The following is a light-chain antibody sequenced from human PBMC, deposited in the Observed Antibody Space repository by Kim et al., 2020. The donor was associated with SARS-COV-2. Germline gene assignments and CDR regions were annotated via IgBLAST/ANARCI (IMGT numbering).Light chain of an antibody. CDR3: QSYDSSLHVV. CDR2: DNT. CDR1: SSNIGAGYD. J-gene: IGLJ2*01. V-gene: IGLV1-40*01. Sequence: GQRVTSSCTGSSSNIGAGYDVHWYQQFPETAPILLIYDNTKRPSGVPDRFSGSKSGTSASLAITGLQTEDEADYYFQSYDSSLHVVFGGGTQLTVL.